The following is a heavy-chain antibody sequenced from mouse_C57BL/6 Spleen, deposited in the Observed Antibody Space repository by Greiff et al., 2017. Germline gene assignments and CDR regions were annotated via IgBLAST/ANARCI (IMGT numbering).Heavy chain of an antibody. Sequence: VKVVESGAELVKPGASVKISCKASGYAFSSYWMNWVKQRPGKGLEWIGQIYPGDGDTNYNGKFKGKATLTADKSSSTAYMQLSSLTSEDSAVYFCARDGYLDYWGQGTTLTVSS. V-gene: IGHV1-80*01. J-gene: IGHJ2*01. CDR1: GYAFSSYW. CDR2: IYPGDGDT. CDR3: ARDGYLDY. D-gene: IGHD2-3*01.